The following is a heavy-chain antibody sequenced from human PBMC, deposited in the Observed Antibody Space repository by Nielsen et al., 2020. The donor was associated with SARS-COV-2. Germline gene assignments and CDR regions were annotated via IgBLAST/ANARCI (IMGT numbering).Heavy chain of an antibody. Sequence: SETLSLTCTVSGGSISSYYWSWIRQPPGKGLEWIGYIYYSGSTNYNPSLKSRVTISVDTSKNQFSLKLSSVIAADTAVYYCARGGSSWYSAYYYYYMDVWGKGTTVTVSS. J-gene: IGHJ6*03. CDR2: IYYSGST. V-gene: IGHV4-59*01. D-gene: IGHD6-13*01. CDR1: GGSISSYY. CDR3: ARGGSSWYSAYYYYYMDV.